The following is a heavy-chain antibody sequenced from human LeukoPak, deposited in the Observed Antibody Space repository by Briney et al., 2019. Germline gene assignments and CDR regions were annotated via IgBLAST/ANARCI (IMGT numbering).Heavy chain of an antibody. CDR3: ARERPDYYDSSGYGSPLFDY. J-gene: IGHJ4*02. D-gene: IGHD3-22*01. V-gene: IGHV1-69*04. Sequence: SVKVSCKASGGTFSSYAISWVRQAPGQGLEWMGRIIPILGIANYAQKFQGRVTITADKSTSTAYMELSSLRAEDTAVYYCARERPDYYDSSGYGSPLFDYWGQGTLVTVSS. CDR1: GGTFSSYA. CDR2: IIPILGIA.